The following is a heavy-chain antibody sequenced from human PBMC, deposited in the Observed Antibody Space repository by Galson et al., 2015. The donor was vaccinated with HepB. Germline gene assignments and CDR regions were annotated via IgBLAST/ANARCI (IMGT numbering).Heavy chain of an antibody. CDR1: GYTFTNYS. J-gene: IGHJ6*02. V-gene: IGHV1-69*13. D-gene: IGHD3-10*01. CDR3: AIGPVPSGGMDV. CDR2: IIPIFGTA. Sequence: SVKVSCKASGYTFTNYSISWVRQAPGQGLEWMGGIIPIFGTANYAQKFQGRVTITADESTNTAYMELSSLKSEDTAVYYCAIGPVPSGGMDVWGQGTTVTVSS.